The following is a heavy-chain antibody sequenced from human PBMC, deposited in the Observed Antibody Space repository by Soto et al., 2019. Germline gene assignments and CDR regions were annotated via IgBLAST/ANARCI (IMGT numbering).Heavy chain of an antibody. J-gene: IGHJ4*02. Sequence: XETLCLSCTVSGSSISCHYWYWIRQSPGEGLDSIGYAYYNGFTSYNPSLKSRVTISIDTSKNQFSLKVNSVTAADTAVYYCAKDRAYSIVGTNTAALDSWGQGTLVTVSS. V-gene: IGHV4-59*11. D-gene: IGHD1-26*01. CDR3: AKDRAYSIVGTNTAALDS. CDR2: AYYNGFT. CDR1: GSSISCHY.